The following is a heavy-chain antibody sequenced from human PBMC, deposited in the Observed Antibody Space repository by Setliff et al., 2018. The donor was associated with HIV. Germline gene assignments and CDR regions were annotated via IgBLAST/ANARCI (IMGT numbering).Heavy chain of an antibody. V-gene: IGHV3-23*01. D-gene: IGHD3-22*01. CDR3: ARVYDSSGYSLSIPGY. Sequence: GGSLRLSCVASGFTFSSYAMSWVRQAPGKGLERVSGISGSGGSTYYADSVKGRFTISRDNSKNTLYLQMNSLRAQDTAVYYCARVYDSSGYSLSIPGYWGQGTLVTVSS. CDR1: GFTFSSYA. J-gene: IGHJ4*01. CDR2: ISGSGGST.